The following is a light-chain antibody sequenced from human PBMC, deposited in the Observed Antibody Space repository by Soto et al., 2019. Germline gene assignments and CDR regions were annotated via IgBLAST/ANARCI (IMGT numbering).Light chain of an antibody. CDR3: QQQGTSPELT. V-gene: IGKV3-20*01. CDR2: GAS. Sequence: EIVLTQSPGTLSLSPGERATLSCRASQSVSNTYLAWYQQKPGQAPRLLISGASSRATGIPDRFSGSGSGTDFSLTISRLEPEDFAVYHCQQQGTSPELTFRGGTRVEIK. J-gene: IGKJ4*01. CDR1: QSVSNTY.